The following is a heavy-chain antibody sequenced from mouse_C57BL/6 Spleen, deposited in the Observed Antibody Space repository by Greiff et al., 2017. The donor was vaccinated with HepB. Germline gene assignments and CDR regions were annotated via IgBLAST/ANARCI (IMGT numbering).Heavy chain of an antibody. Sequence: VKLQQSGAELVRPGTSVKVSCKASGYAFTNYLIEWVKQRPGQGLEWIGVINPGSGGTNYNEKFKGKATLTADKSSSTAYMQLSSLTSEDSAVYFCARYYYGSSWYYFDYWGQGTTLTVSS. J-gene: IGHJ2*01. V-gene: IGHV1-54*01. CDR3: ARYYYGSSWYYFDY. D-gene: IGHD1-1*01. CDR1: GYAFTNYL. CDR2: INPGSGGT.